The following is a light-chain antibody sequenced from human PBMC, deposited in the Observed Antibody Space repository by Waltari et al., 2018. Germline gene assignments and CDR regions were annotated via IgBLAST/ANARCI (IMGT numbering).Light chain of an antibody. V-gene: IGKV1-12*01. J-gene: IGKJ2*01. CDR3: QQANSFPYT. CDR2: SAS. CDR1: QTLSKY. Sequence: DIQMTQSPSSVSASLGDNVTLTCRASQTLSKYLAWYQQAPGKAPKLLIYSASNLQSEFPLRFSGSGSGTDFTLTISGLQPEDVGTYYCQQANSFPYTFGQGTKLEIK.